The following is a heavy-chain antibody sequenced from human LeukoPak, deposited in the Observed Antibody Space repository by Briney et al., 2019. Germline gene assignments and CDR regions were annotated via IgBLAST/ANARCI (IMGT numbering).Heavy chain of an antibody. Sequence: PGRSLRLSCAASGFTFSSYGMHWVRQAPGKGLEWVAVISYDGSNKYYADSVKGRFTISRDNSKNTLYLQMNSLRAEDTAVYYCAKLGGVVPAANDYWGQGTLVTVSS. J-gene: IGHJ4*02. V-gene: IGHV3-30*18. CDR1: GFTFSSYG. CDR2: ISYDGSNK. D-gene: IGHD2-2*01. CDR3: AKLGGVVPAANDY.